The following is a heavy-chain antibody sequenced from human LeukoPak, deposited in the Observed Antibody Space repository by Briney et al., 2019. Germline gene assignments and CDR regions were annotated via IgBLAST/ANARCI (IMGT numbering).Heavy chain of an antibody. D-gene: IGHD2-2*01. CDR2: IYTSGST. CDR3: AREGGGCSSTSCYERGGYYYYMDV. J-gene: IGHJ6*03. CDR1: GGSISSVSYY. V-gene: IGHV4-61*02. Sequence: SETLSLTCSVSGGSISSVSYYWSWLRQPAGRGLEWIGRIYTSGSTNHNPSLKSRVTISVDTSKNQFSLKLSSVTAADTAVYYCAREGGGCSSTSCYERGGYYYYMDVWGKGTTVTVSS.